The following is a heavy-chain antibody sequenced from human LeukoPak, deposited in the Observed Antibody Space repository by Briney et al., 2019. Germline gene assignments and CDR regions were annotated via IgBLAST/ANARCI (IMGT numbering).Heavy chain of an antibody. D-gene: IGHD6-19*01. CDR3: ARINAASSGWPGEHYYIMDV. V-gene: IGHV4-34*01. CDR1: GGSFSGYY. Sequence: SETLSLTCAVYGGSFSGYYWSWIRQPPGKGLEWVGEINHRGVTNYSPPLKSRVTISMDTSKNQFSLKLNSATAADTAAYYCARINAASSGWPGEHYYIMDVWGQGTPVTVSS. J-gene: IGHJ6*02. CDR2: INHRGVT.